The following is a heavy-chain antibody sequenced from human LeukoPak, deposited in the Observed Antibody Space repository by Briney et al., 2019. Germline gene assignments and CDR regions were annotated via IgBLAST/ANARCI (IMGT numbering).Heavy chain of an antibody. CDR1: GFTFSSYS. J-gene: IGHJ4*02. Sequence: GGSLRLSCAASGFTFSSYSMNWVRQAPGKGLEWVSSISSSSSYIYYADSVKGRFTISRDNAKNSLYLQMNSLRAEDTAVYYCASMFITMVRGVILEDNDYWGQGTLVTVSS. D-gene: IGHD3-10*01. CDR3: ASMFITMVRGVILEDNDY. V-gene: IGHV3-21*01. CDR2: ISSSSSYI.